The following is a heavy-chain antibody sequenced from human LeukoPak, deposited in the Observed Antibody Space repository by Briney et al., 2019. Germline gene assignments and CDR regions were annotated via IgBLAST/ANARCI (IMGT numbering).Heavy chain of an antibody. CDR1: GFAFDERG. J-gene: IGHJ4*02. CDR2: INWSGGGT. Sequence: GGSLRLSCTASGFAFDERGMSWVRQVPGKGLEWVSGINWSGGGTGYADPLKGRFTISRDNAKNSLYLQMDSLRAEDTALYYCARAPITSPFYFDYWGQGTLVTVSS. CDR3: ARAPITSPFYFDY. D-gene: IGHD2-2*01. V-gene: IGHV3-20*04.